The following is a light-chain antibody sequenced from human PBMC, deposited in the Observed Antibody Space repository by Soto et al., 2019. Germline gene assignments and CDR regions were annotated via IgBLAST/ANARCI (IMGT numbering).Light chain of an antibody. CDR2: GAS. CDR3: QHYRNSPWT. J-gene: IGKJ1*01. CDR1: QGISNW. V-gene: IGKV1-8*01. Sequence: AIRMTQSPSSFSASTGDRVTITCRASQGISNWLAWYQQKPGKAPKLLIYGASTLQSGVPSRFSGSGSWTDFTLTISSLQSEDSATYYCQHYRNSPWTFGKGTKVEVK.